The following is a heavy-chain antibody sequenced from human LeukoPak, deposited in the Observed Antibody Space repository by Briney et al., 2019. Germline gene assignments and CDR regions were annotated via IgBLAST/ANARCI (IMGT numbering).Heavy chain of an antibody. CDR3: ARAGLELREIDP. V-gene: IGHV1-69*05. D-gene: IGHD1-7*01. J-gene: IGHJ5*02. CDR1: GGTFSSYA. CDR2: IIPIFGTA. Sequence: SVKVSCKASGGTFSSYAISWVRQAPGQGLEWMGRIIPIFGTANYAQEFQGRVTITTDESTSTAYVELSSLRSEDTAVYYCARAGLELREIDPWGQGTLVTVSS.